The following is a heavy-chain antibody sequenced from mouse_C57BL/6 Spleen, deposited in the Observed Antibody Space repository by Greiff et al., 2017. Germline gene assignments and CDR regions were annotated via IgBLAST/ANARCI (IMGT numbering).Heavy chain of an antibody. CDR1: GYTFTSYW. Sequence: QVQLQQSGAELVKPGASVKLSCKASGYTFTSYWMQWVKQRPGQGLEWIGEIDPSDSYTNYNQKFKGKATLTVDTSSSTAYMQLSSLTSEDSAVYYCARGGGNYGFDYWGQGTTLTVSS. CDR3: ARGGGNYGFDY. CDR2: IDPSDSYT. V-gene: IGHV1-50*01. D-gene: IGHD2-1*01. J-gene: IGHJ2*01.